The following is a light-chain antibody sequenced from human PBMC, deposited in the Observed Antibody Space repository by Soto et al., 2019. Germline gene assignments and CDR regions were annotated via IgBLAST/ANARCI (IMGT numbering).Light chain of an antibody. Sequence: IQLAQSPSSLSASVGHRVTITCRASQCISSNLAWYQQKPGKAHKLLIYAASTLQSGVPSRFSRSGSATHFPLAISSLQPEDFATSYCTQFKIYTLTFVRGTKVEIK. V-gene: IGKV1-9*01. CDR1: QCISSN. CDR3: TQFKIYTLT. J-gene: IGKJ4*01. CDR2: AAS.